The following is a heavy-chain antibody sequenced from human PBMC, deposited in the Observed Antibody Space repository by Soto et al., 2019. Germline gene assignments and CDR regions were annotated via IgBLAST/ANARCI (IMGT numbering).Heavy chain of an antibody. CDR2: MSSSGDYT. D-gene: IGHD1-26*01. CDR1: GFSFSDYY. CDR3: ARGVPAGSSKGTLVNS. V-gene: IGHV3-11*05. Sequence: QVQLVASGGGLVKPGGSLRLSCAASGFSFSDYYMSWIRQAPGKGLEWVAYMSSSGDYTNYGVSVKGRFTISRDNDRNSLFLQMNSLSVEDTAVYYCARGVPAGSSKGTLVNSCGQGTLVTVSA. J-gene: IGHJ4*02.